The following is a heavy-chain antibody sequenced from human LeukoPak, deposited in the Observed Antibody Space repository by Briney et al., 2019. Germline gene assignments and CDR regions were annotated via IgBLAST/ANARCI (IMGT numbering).Heavy chain of an antibody. CDR3: AKDPRIEAYSYGLDY. V-gene: IGHV3-30-3*02. Sequence: GGSLRLSCAASGFTFSSYAMHWVRQAPGKGLEWVAVISYDGSNKYYADSVKGRFTISRDNSKNTLYLQMNSLRAEDTAVYYCAKDPRIEAYSYGLDYWGQGTLVTVSS. D-gene: IGHD5-18*01. CDR2: ISYDGSNK. CDR1: GFTFSSYA. J-gene: IGHJ4*02.